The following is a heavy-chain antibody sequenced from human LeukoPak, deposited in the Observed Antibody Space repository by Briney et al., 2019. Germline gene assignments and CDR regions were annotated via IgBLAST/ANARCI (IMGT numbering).Heavy chain of an antibody. Sequence: GGALRLSCASSGFTFDDYAMHLVRQAPGKGVEWGSGSSWGSGSIGYGGSGEGRFSISRDNAKNSLYLQMNSPRAEDTALSYCAKARVPGLAGGWSDPWGPRTPVTVSS. D-gene: IGHD3-16*01. CDR1: GFTFDDYA. V-gene: IGHV3-9*01. CDR2: SSWGSGSI. J-gene: IGHJ5*02. CDR3: AKARVPGLAGGWSDP.